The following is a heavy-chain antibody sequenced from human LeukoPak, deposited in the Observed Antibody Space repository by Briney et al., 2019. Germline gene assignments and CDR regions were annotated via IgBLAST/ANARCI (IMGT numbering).Heavy chain of an antibody. Sequence: GGSLRLSCAASGFTFSSYAMHWVRQAPGKGLEWVAVISYDGSNKYYADSVKGRFILSRDNSKNTVYMQMSSLRAGDTATYYCAKDYCRDGNCPFPFLDSWGQGTLVTVSS. J-gene: IGHJ4*02. CDR1: GFTFSSYA. CDR3: AKDYCRDGNCPFPFLDS. CDR2: ISYDGSNK. D-gene: IGHD2-15*01. V-gene: IGHV3-30-3*02.